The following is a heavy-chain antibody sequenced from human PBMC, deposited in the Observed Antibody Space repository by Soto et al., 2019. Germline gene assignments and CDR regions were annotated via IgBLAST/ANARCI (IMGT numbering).Heavy chain of an antibody. CDR1: GYAFTDHS. D-gene: IGHD3-22*01. J-gene: IGHJ4*02. CDR3: ARDSGYDKMGYSPFDN. Sequence: GASVKVSCKTSGYAFTDHSIHWVRQAPGQGLEWMGWINPSSGATIYAQKFQDRVTLTGATSFSATYMELNSLRSDDTAVYYCARDSGYDKMGYSPFDNWGQGTMVTVSS. CDR2: INPSSGAT. V-gene: IGHV1-2*02.